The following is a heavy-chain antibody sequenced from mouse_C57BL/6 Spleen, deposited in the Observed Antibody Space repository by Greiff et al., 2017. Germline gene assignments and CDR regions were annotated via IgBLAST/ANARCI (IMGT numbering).Heavy chain of an antibody. D-gene: IGHD2-3*01. CDR2: IYPGNSDT. Sequence: VQLQQSGTVLARPGASVKMSCKTSGYTFTSYWMHWVKQRPGQGLEWIGAIYPGNSDTSYNQKFKGKAKLTAVTSASTAYMELSSLTNEDSAVYYCTPIYDGYYEGSVAMDYWGQGTSVTVSS. V-gene: IGHV1-5*01. J-gene: IGHJ4*01. CDR3: TPIYDGYYEGSVAMDY. CDR1: GYTFTSYW.